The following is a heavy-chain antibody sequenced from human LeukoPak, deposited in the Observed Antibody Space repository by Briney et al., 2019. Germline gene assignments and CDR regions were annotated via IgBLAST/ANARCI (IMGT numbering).Heavy chain of an antibody. V-gene: IGHV7-4-1*01. CDR2: IDTNTGNP. J-gene: IGHJ6*03. Sequence: GASVKVSCKASGYTFTRDAMNWVRQAPGQGLEYMGWIDTNTGNPAYAQGFTRRFVFPLDTSVSTAYLQIFSLKAEDTAVYYCARKSMVQHMDVWGNGTTVTVSS. D-gene: IGHD3-10*01. CDR1: GYTFTRDA. CDR3: ARKSMVQHMDV.